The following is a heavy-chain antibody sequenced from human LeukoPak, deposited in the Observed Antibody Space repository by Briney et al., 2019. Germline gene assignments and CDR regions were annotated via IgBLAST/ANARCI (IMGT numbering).Heavy chain of an antibody. CDR2: IWYDGSNK. D-gene: IGHD5-18*01. CDR1: GFTFSSYG. CDR3: AKLEMDTAMVDY. Sequence: GGSLRLSCAASGFTFSSYGMHWVRQAPGKGLEWVAVIWYDGSNKYYADSVKGRFTISRDNSKNTLYLQMNSLRAEDTAAYYCAKLEMDTAMVDYWGQGTLVTVSS. J-gene: IGHJ4*02. V-gene: IGHV3-33*06.